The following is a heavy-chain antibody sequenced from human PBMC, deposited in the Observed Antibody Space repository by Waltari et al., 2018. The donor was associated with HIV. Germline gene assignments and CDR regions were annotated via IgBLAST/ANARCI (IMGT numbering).Heavy chain of an antibody. CDR2: IYSGGST. CDR3: ARDRGDSFFPY. J-gene: IGHJ4*02. D-gene: IGHD5-18*01. Sequence: AASGFTVSSNYMSWVRQAPGQGLEWVSVIYSGGSTFYADSVQGRFTISRDNAKNTLFLQLNSLRAEDTAVYYCARDRGDSFFPYWGQGTLVTVSS. CDR1: GFTVSSNY. V-gene: IGHV3-53*01.